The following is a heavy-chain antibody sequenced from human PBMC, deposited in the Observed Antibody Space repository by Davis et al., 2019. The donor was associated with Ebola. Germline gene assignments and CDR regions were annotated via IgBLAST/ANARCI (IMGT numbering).Heavy chain of an antibody. CDR1: GFTFRAYA. D-gene: IGHD3/OR15-3a*01. CDR2: ISTYGRDT. Sequence: GESLKISCAASGFTFRAYAMSWVRQAPGKGLEWVSYISTYGRDTYYADSVKGRFTISRDNSKNTLYLQMNSLRAEDTAVYYCARDPGLGLDYWGQGTLVTVSS. CDR3: ARDPGLGLDY. J-gene: IGHJ4*02. V-gene: IGHV3-23*01.